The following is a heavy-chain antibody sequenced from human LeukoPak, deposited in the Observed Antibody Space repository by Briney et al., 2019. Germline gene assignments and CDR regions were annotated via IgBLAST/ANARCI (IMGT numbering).Heavy chain of an antibody. CDR2: IYYSGST. D-gene: IGHD3-9*01. Sequence: SETLSLTCTVSGGSISSGGHYWSWIRQHPGKGLECIGYIYYSGSTYYNPSLKSRVTISVDTSKNQFSLKLSSVTAADTAVYYCARAEKDLDIYESYFDYWGQGTLVTVSS. J-gene: IGHJ4*02. V-gene: IGHV4-31*03. CDR3: ARAEKDLDIYESYFDY. CDR1: GGSISSGGHY.